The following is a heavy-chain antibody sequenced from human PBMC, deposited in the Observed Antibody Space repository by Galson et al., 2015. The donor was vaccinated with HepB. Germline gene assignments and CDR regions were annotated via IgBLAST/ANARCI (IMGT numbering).Heavy chain of an antibody. Sequence: SLRLSCAASGFTISRYWMSWVRQAPGKGLEWVANIKQDGSEKYYVDSVRGRFTISRDNAENSVHLQMDGLRREDTAVYYCSRDVAAVPAGDYWGQGTLVTVSS. V-gene: IGHV3-7*03. CDR3: SRDVAAVPAGDY. D-gene: IGHD2-2*01. CDR1: GFTISRYW. J-gene: IGHJ4*02. CDR2: IKQDGSEK.